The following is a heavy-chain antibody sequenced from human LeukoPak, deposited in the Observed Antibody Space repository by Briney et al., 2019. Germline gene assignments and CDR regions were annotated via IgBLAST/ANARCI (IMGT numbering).Heavy chain of an antibody. Sequence: GGSLRLSCAASGFTFSSYSMNWVRQAPGKGLEWVSSISSSSSYIYYADSVKGRFTISRDNAKNSLYLQMNSLRAEDTAVYYCARVPPVDYYDTSGYYHDLDYWGQGTLVTVSS. CDR2: ISSSSSYI. CDR1: GFTFSSYS. J-gene: IGHJ4*02. V-gene: IGHV3-21*01. D-gene: IGHD3-22*01. CDR3: ARVPPVDYYDTSGYYHDLDY.